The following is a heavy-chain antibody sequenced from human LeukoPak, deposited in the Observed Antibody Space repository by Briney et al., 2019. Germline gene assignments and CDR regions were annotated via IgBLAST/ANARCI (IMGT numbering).Heavy chain of an antibody. CDR2: INAGNGNT. Sequence: ASVKVSCKASGYTFTSNAMHWVRQAPGQRLEWMGWINAGNGNTKYSQKFQGRVTITRDTSASTAYMELSSLRSEDTAVYYCARDLWDIVVAGVDTTMGIFDYWGQGTLVTVSS. D-gene: IGHD2-2*01. V-gene: IGHV1-3*01. CDR3: ARDLWDIVVAGVDTTMGIFDY. CDR1: GYTFTSNA. J-gene: IGHJ4*02.